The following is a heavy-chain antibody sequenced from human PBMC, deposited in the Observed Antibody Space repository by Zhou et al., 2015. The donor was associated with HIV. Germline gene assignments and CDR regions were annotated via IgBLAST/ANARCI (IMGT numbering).Heavy chain of an antibody. V-gene: IGHV1-69*12. D-gene: IGHD6-13*01. Sequence: QVQLVQSGAEVKKPGSSVKVSCKASGGTFSSYAISWVRQAPGQGLEWMGGIIPIFGTANYAQKFQGRVTITADESTSTAYMELSSLRSEDTAVYYCARGPAPGYSSSWYSVREIANYFDYWGQGTLVTVSS. J-gene: IGHJ4*02. CDR1: GGTFSSYA. CDR3: ARGPAPGYSSSWYSVREIANYFDY. CDR2: IIPIFGTA.